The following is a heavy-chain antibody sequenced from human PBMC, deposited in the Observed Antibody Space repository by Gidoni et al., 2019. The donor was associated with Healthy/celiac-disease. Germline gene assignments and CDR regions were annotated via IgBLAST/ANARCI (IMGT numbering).Heavy chain of an antibody. CDR3: AKGDIAAAGHDAFDI. D-gene: IGHD6-13*01. V-gene: IGHV3-23*01. Sequence: VPLLESGGGLVQPGGSLSLSCAASGLPFRSYAMSWVRQAPGKGLEGVSSISGSGDSTYYADSVKGQFTISRDNSKNTLYLKMNSLRAEDTAVYYCAKGDIAAAGHDAFDIWGQGTMVTVSS. J-gene: IGHJ3*02. CDR1: GLPFRSYA. CDR2: ISGSGDST.